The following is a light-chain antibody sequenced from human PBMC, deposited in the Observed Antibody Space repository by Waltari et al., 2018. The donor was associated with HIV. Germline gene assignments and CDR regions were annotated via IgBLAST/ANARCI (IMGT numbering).Light chain of an antibody. CDR1: QSIRSY. Sequence: DIQMTQSPSSLSASVGDRVTIPCRASQSIRSYLNWYQQKPGKAPKLLIYAASSLQGGVPSRFSGSGSGTDFTLTISSLQPEDFATYYCQESYSLPLTFGPGTKVDV. V-gene: IGKV1-39*01. J-gene: IGKJ3*01. CDR3: QESYSLPLT. CDR2: AAS.